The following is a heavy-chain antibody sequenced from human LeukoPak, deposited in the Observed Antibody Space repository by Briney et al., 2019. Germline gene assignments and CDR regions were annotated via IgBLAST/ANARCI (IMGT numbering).Heavy chain of an antibody. V-gene: IGHV3-23*01. CDR1: GFTVSSNY. Sequence: GGSLRLSCAASGFTVSSNYMSWVRQAPGKGLEWVSAISGSGGSTYYADSVKGRFTISRDNSKNTLYLQMNSLRAEDTAVYYCAKDSHSGTTGFYYFDYWGQGTLVTVSS. CDR2: ISGSGGST. D-gene: IGHD1-1*01. CDR3: AKDSHSGTTGFYYFDY. J-gene: IGHJ4*02.